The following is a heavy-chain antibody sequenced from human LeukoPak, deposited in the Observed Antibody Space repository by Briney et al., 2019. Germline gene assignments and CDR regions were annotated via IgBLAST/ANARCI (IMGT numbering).Heavy chain of an antibody. CDR3: ARVFPTLTGYYYVLDY. J-gene: IGHJ4*02. Sequence: GGSLRLSCAASEFTFSNYFMNWVRQAPGKGLEWVSSISSSSSYIYYADSVKGRFTISRDNAKNSLYLQMNSLRAEDTAVYYCARVFPTLTGYYYVLDYWGQGTLVTVSS. CDR2: ISSSSSYI. D-gene: IGHD3-9*01. CDR1: EFTFSNYF. V-gene: IGHV3-21*01.